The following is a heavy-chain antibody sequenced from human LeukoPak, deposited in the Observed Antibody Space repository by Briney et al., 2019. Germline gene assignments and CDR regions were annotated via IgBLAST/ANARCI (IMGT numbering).Heavy chain of an antibody. CDR3: ARSRPHKGADYDFWSGIPHRGGFDP. CDR1: GFTFSSYA. Sequence: GGSLRLSCAASGFTFSSYAMHWVRQAPGKGLEWVAVISYDGSNKYYADSVKGRFTISRDNSKNTLYLQMSSLRAEDTAVYYCARSRPHKGADYDFWSGIPHRGGFDPWGQGTLVTVSS. V-gene: IGHV3-30-3*01. CDR2: ISYDGSNK. J-gene: IGHJ5*02. D-gene: IGHD3-3*01.